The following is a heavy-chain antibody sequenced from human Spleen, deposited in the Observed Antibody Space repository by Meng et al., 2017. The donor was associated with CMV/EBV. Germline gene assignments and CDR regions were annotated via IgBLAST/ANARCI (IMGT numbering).Heavy chain of an antibody. CDR3: ARGPYYYDTRGVLDYDYGMDV. CDR2: ISAYNGDT. V-gene: IGHV1-18*01. CDR1: GYTFTNFG. Sequence: ASVKVSCKASGYTFTNFGISWVRQAPGQGLEWMGWISAYNGDTNYAQKFKGRVAMTTDTSTTSAYMELRSLRSDDSAVYFCARGPYYYDTRGVLDYDYGMDVWGQGTTVTVSS. J-gene: IGHJ6*02. D-gene: IGHD3-22*01.